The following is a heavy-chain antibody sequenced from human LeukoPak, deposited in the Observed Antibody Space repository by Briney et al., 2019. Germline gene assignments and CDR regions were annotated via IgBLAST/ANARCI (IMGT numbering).Heavy chain of an antibody. D-gene: IGHD1-14*01. CDR2: IDPNSGGT. CDR1: GYTFTGYY. V-gene: IGHV1-2*02. Sequence: ASVKVSCKASGYTFTGYYMHWVRQAPGQGLEWMGWIDPNSGGTNYAQKFQGRVTMTRDTSISTAHMELSRLRSDDTAVYYCASSPLDYRKFDEYWGQGTLVTVSS. CDR3: ASSPLDYRKFDEY. J-gene: IGHJ4*02.